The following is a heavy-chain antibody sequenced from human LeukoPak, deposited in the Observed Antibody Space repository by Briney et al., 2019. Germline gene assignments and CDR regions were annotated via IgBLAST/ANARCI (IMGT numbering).Heavy chain of an antibody. CDR1: GYTFTGYY. CDR3: ARDLRKNYGPDY. J-gene: IGHJ4*02. CDR2: IKPNSGGT. V-gene: IGHV1-2*02. Sequence: ASVKVSCKASGYTFTGYYMHWVRQAPGQGLEWMGWIKPNSGGTNYAQKLQGRVTMTTDTSTSTAYMELRSLRSDDTAVYYCARDLRKNYGPDYWGQGTLVTVSS. D-gene: IGHD4-17*01.